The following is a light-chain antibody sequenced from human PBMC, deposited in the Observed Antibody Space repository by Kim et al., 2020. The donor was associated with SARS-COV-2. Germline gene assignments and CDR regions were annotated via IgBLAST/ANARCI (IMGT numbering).Light chain of an antibody. CDR3: NSRDRSGNHL. V-gene: IGLV3-19*01. CDR1: SLRSYY. J-gene: IGLJ3*02. Sequence: VALGQTVRITCQGDSLRSYYASWYQQKPGQAPVLVIYGKNNRPSGIPDRFSGSSSGNTASLTITGAQAEDEADYYCNSRDRSGNHLFGGGTQLTVL. CDR2: GKN.